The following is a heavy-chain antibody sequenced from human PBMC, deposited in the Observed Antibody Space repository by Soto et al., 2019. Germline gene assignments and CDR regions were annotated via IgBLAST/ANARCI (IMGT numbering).Heavy chain of an antibody. CDR3: ARAKYYYDSHTGGWFDP. Sequence: EVQLVESGGGLVKPGGSLRLSCAASGFTFSSYSMSWVRQAPGKGLEWVSSISSSSSYIYYADSVKGRFTISRDNAKNSLYLQMNSRRAEDTAVYYWARAKYYYDSHTGGWFDPWGQGTLVTVSS. CDR2: ISSSSSYI. J-gene: IGHJ5*02. V-gene: IGHV3-21*01. CDR1: GFTFSSYS. D-gene: IGHD3-22*01.